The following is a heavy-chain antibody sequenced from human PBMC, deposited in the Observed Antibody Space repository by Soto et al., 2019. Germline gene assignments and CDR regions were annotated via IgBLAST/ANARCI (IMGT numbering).Heavy chain of an antibody. CDR1: GYTLTELS. D-gene: IGHD2-15*01. CDR2: FDPEDGET. V-gene: IGHV1-24*01. CDR3: ATGGAARAFIDY. J-gene: IGHJ4*02. Sequence: ASVKVSSKVSGYTLTELSLHWVRQAPGKGLEWMGGFDPEDGETIYAQKVQGRVTMTEDTSTDTAYMVLSSLRSEDAAVYYCATGGAARAFIDYWGQGTLVTVSS.